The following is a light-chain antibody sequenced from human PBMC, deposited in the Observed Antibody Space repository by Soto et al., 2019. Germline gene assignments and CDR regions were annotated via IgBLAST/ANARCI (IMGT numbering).Light chain of an antibody. CDR2: EGS. J-gene: IGLJ7*01. CDR1: SSDVGSYNL. CDR3: CSFARGSSYV. V-gene: IGLV2-23*01. Sequence: QYVLTQPASVSGSPGQSITISCTGTSSDVGSYNLVSWYQQHPGKAPKLIISEGSERPSGVSTRFPGSKSGNTASLTISGLQAEDEADYYCCSFARGSSYVFGTGTQLTVL.